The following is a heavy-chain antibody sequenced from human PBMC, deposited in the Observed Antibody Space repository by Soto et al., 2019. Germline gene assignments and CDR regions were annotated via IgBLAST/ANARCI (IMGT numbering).Heavy chain of an antibody. J-gene: IGHJ4*02. D-gene: IGHD3-16*02. CDR2: ISTRSTYT. Sequence: QVLLVESGGGLVKAGGSLRLSCAASGFIFSDYYMSWVRQTPGKGLEWVSYISTRSTYTNYADSVKGRFTISRDNTKNSLYLQMDSLRVEDTAVYYCARHLYDYVWGSYRHWGQGTLVTVSS. CDR3: ARHLYDYVWGSYRH. V-gene: IGHV3-11*06. CDR1: GFIFSDYY.